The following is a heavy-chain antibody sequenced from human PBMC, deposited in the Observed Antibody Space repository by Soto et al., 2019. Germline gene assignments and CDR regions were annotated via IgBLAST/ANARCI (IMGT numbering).Heavy chain of an antibody. CDR3: SRRTGISDY. Sequence: SETLSLTCAVSGYSISSSNWWGWIRQPPGKGLEWIGYIYYSGSTYYNPSLRSRVTMSVDTSKNQFSLNLSSVTAADTAVYYCSRRTGISDYWGRGILVTSPQ. J-gene: IGHJ4*02. D-gene: IGHD7-27*01. CDR1: GYSISSSNW. V-gene: IGHV4-28*01. CDR2: IYYSGST.